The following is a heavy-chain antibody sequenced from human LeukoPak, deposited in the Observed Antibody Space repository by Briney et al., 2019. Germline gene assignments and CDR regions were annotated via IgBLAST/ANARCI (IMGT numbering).Heavy chain of an antibody. CDR3: ARDTYQPGRIDC. D-gene: IGHD2-2*01. J-gene: IGHJ4*02. Sequence: GGSLRLSCAASEFTFSLYAMNWVRQAPGKGLEWVSYINDVSGDIHYADSVKGRSTISRDNAKNTLYLQMNSLRAEDTAVYYCARDTYQPGRIDCWGQGTLVIVSS. CDR1: EFTFSLYA. CDR2: INDVSGDI. V-gene: IGHV3-21*05.